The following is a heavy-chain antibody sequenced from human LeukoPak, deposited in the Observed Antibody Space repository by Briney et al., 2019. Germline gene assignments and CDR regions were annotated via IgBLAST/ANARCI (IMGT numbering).Heavy chain of an antibody. J-gene: IGHJ4*02. CDR3: ARSYYDSSGYPNFDY. D-gene: IGHD3-22*01. V-gene: IGHV3-48*03. Sequence: GGSLRLSCAASGFTFSTHEMNWVRQAPGKGPEWISYISSTGNTIYYADSVKGRFTISRDNAKNSLYLQMNSLRAEDTAVYYCARSYYDSSGYPNFDYWGQGTLVTVSS. CDR2: ISSTGNTI. CDR1: GFTFSTHE.